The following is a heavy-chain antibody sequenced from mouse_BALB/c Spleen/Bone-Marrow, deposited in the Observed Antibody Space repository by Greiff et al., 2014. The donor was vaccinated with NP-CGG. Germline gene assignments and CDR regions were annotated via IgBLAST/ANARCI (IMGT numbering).Heavy chain of an antibody. CDR2: IDPSDSYT. J-gene: IGHJ3*01. CDR1: GYTFTSYW. CDR3: ARRELGPRWFTY. Sequence: QVQLKESGAEFVKPGASVKLSCKASGYTFTSYWMHWVKQRPGQGLEWIGEIDPSDSYTNYNQEFKGKATLTVDKSSSTAYMQLSSLTSEDSAVYYCARRELGPRWFTYWGQGTLVTVSA. D-gene: IGHD3-1*01. V-gene: IGHV1-69*02.